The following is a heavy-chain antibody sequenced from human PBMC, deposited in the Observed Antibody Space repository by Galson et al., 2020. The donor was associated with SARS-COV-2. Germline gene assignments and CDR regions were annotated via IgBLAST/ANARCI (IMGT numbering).Heavy chain of an antibody. CDR2: ITSDGGDT. CDR1: GFIFNAFW. J-gene: IGHJ6*02. V-gene: IGHV3-74*01. Sequence: GGSLRLSRKASGFIFNAFWMHWVRQTPGKGLVWVARITSDGGDTRYADSVRGRFTVSRDNAKNTLYLQMTSLRAEDTAVYYCTRVYYGSGTSVEVWGRGTMVTVCS. CDR3: TRVYYGSGTSVEV. D-gene: IGHD3-10*01.